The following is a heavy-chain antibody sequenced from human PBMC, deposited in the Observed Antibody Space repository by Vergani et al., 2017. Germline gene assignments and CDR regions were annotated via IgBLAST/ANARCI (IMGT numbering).Heavy chain of an antibody. D-gene: IGHD1-7*01. CDR2: IYHSGST. CDR1: GGSISSSSYY. Sequence: QLQLQESGPGLVKPSETLSLTCTVSGGSISSSSYYWGWIRQPPGKGLEWIGSIYHSGSTYYNPSLKSRVTISVDTSKNQFSLKLSSVTAADTAVYYCASLKRYNWNYGSSHYYYYGMDVWGQGTRVTVSS. V-gene: IGHV4-39*07. CDR3: ASLKRYNWNYGSSHYYYYGMDV. J-gene: IGHJ6*02.